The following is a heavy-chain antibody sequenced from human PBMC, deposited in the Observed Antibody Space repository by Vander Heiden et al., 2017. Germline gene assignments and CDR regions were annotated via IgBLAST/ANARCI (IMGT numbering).Heavy chain of an antibody. V-gene: IGHV3-33*01. CDR2: IWYDGSNK. J-gene: IGHJ6*02. CDR1: GITFSSYG. CDR3: ARGGAVAGTYYYYYYGMDV. Sequence: PGRSLRLSCAASGITFSSYGMHWVRQAPGKGLEWVAVIWYDGSNKFYADSVKGRFTISRDNSRDTLFLQMNSLRAEDTAVHYCARGGAVAGTYYYYYYGMDVWGQGTTVTVSS. D-gene: IGHD6-19*01.